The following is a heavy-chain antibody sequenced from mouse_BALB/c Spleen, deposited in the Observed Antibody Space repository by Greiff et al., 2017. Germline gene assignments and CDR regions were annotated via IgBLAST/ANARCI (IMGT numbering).Heavy chain of an antibody. CDR1: GFSLTSYG. Sequence: QVQLQQSGPGLVQPSQSLSITCTVSGFSLTSYGVHWVRQSPGKGLEWLGVIWSGGSTDYNAAFISRLSISKDNSKSQVFFKMNSLQANDTAIYYCARNPSHYYGSSYEFAYWGQGTLVTVSA. CDR2: IWSGGST. J-gene: IGHJ3*01. V-gene: IGHV2-2*02. D-gene: IGHD1-1*01. CDR3: ARNPSHYYGSSYEFAY.